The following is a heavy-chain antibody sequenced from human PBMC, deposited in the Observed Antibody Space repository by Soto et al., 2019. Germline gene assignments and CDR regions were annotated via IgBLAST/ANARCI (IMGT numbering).Heavy chain of an antibody. CDR3: PRTPHPLPYSDYVGTYIDV. J-gene: IGHJ6*03. CDR1: GFTFRGCA. V-gene: IGHV3-23*01. D-gene: IGHD4-17*01. Sequence: EVQLLESGGGLVLPGGSLRLSCEASGFTFRGCAMSWVRQAPGKGTEWVSGISGSGTNTYYTDSVQRRFTVSRDDSKSIRFLPMTSLRSEATAVYYWPRTPHPLPYSDYVGTYIDVWGKGTTVTVSS. CDR2: ISGSGTNT.